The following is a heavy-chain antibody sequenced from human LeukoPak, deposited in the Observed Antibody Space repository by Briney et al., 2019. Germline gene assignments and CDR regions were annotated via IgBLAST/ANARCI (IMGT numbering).Heavy chain of an antibody. CDR2: ISSSSSCI. V-gene: IGHV3-21*01. J-gene: IGHJ4*02. CDR3: AIASPRRIAAGGDY. D-gene: IGHD6-13*01. CDR1: GFTFTIYA. Sequence: GGSLRLSCAASGFTFTIYAMTWVRQAPGKGLEWVSPISSSSSCIYYADSVKGRFTISRDNAKNSLYLQMNSLRAEDTAVYYCAIASPRRIAAGGDYWGQGTLVTVSS.